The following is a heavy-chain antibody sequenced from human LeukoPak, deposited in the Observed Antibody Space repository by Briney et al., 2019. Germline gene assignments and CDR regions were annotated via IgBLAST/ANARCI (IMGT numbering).Heavy chain of an antibody. V-gene: IGHV4-59*11. CDR3: ARDPTTVTKGLDI. Sequence: SETLSLTCTVSGGSFSSHYWSWIRQPPGKGLEWIGYISYIGSTNYNPSLKSRVTISVDTSKNQFSLKLSSVTAADTAVYYCARDPTTVTKGLDIWGQGTMVTVST. J-gene: IGHJ3*02. CDR1: GGSFSSHY. CDR2: ISYIGST. D-gene: IGHD4-17*01.